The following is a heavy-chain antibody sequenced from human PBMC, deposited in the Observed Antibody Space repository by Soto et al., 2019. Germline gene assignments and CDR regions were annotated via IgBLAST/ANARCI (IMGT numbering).Heavy chain of an antibody. Sequence: QVQLVESGGGVVQPGRSLRLSCAASGFTFSSYGMHWVRQAPGKGLEWVAVIWYDGSNKYYADSVKGRFTISRDNSKNTLYLQMNSLRAEDTAVYYCARDGRWVIFWSYGSLGVDYWGQGTLVTVSS. CDR2: IWYDGSNK. CDR1: GFTFSSYG. CDR3: ARDGRWVIFWSYGSLGVDY. D-gene: IGHD5-18*01. V-gene: IGHV3-33*01. J-gene: IGHJ4*02.